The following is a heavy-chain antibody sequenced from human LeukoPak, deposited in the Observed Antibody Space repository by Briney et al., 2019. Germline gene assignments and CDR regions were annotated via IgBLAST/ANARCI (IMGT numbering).Heavy chain of an antibody. CDR2: IIPIFGTA. V-gene: IGHV1-69*13. CDR3: ARNPGFGELFLGAFDI. J-gene: IGHJ3*02. D-gene: IGHD3-10*01. Sequence: SVKVSCKASGGTFSSYAISWVRQAPGQGLEWMGGIIPIFGTANYAQKFQGRVTITADEPTSTAYMELSSLRSEDTAVYYCARNPGFGELFLGAFDIWGQGTMVTVSS. CDR1: GGTFSSYA.